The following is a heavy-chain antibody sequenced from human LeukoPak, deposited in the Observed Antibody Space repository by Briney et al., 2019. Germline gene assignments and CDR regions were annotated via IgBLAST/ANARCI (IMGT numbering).Heavy chain of an antibody. D-gene: IGHD2-2*01. J-gene: IGHJ6*02. CDR2: ISSSSYI. V-gene: IGHV3-21*01. CDR1: GFTFSSYS. Sequence: PGGSLRLSCAASGFTFSSYSMNWVRQAPGKGLEWVSSISSSSYIYYAYSVKGRFTISRDNAKNSLYLQMNSLRAEDTAVYYCARTIVVVPAGYYGMDVWGQGTTVTVSS. CDR3: ARTIVVVPAGYYGMDV.